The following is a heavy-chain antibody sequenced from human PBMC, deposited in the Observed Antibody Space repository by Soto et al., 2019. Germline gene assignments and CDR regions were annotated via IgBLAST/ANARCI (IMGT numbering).Heavy chain of an antibody. V-gene: IGHV1-69*01. CDR2: ITPIFGTA. J-gene: IGHJ4*02. CDR3: ARGWGYDTSDYYYAY. D-gene: IGHD3-22*01. CDR1: GGTFSRYA. Sequence: QVQLIHSGAEVKKPGSSVKVSCKAYGGTFSRYAISWVRQAPGQGLEWMGGITPIFGTANYAQKFQGRVAITADESTRTSYMELRRLRSGDTAVYYCARGWGYDTSDYYYAYWGQGTLITVSS.